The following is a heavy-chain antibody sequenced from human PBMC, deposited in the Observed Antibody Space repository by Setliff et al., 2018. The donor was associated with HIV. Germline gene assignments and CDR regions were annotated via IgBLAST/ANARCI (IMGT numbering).Heavy chain of an antibody. CDR2: ISDSGGST. J-gene: IGHJ4*02. CDR3: ARDYDSSSWYTAYLLDY. CDR1: GFTFSSYM. V-gene: IGHV3-23*01. D-gene: IGHD6-13*01. Sequence: RGSLRLSCAASGFTFSSYMMNWVRQAPGKGLEWVSGISDSGGSTYYADSVKGRFTISRDNSKNTLNLQMNSLGAEDTAVYYCARDYDSSSWYTAYLLDYWGQGTLVTVSS.